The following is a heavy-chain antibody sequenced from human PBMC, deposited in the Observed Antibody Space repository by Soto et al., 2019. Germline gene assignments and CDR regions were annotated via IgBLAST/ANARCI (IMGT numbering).Heavy chain of an antibody. D-gene: IGHD3-10*01. Sequence: QVQLQESGPGLVKSSETLSLTCTISGGSINDYYWSWIRQSPGKGLEWIGYFYSLGTTNYNPSLKSRVTLSLDTSKREYSLTLSFVTAADTAVYYCATGRYSYGSEYWGQGALVIVSS. V-gene: IGHV4-59*01. CDR2: FYSLGTT. J-gene: IGHJ4*02. CDR1: GGSINDYY. CDR3: ATGRYSYGSEY.